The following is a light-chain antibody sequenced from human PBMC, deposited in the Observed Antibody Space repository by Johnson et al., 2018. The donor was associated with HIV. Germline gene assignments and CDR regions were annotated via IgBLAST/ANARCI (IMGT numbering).Light chain of an antibody. CDR3: GAWDSSLRVYV. V-gene: IGLV1-51*02. CDR1: SSNIGNNL. CDR2: ANN. J-gene: IGLJ1*01. Sequence: QSVLTQPPSVSAPPGQKVTISCSGSSSNIGNNLASWYQQLPGTAPKLLIYANNKRPSGIPDRFSGSKSDTSATLVITGLQTGDEADYYCGAWDSSLRVYVFGTGTKVTVL.